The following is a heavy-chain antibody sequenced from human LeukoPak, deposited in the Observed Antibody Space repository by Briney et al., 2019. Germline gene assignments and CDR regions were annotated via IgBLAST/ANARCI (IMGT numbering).Heavy chain of an antibody. CDR1: GGSISSGGYS. D-gene: IGHD5-24*01. CDR3: ARGGMTTIPADLNWFDP. Sequence: SETLSLTCAVSGGSISSGGYSWSWIRQPPGTGLEWIGYIYHSGSTYYNPSLKSRVTISVDRSKNQFSLKLSSVTAADTAVYYCARGGMTTIPADLNWFDPWGQGTLATVSS. J-gene: IGHJ5*02. CDR2: IYHSGST. V-gene: IGHV4-30-2*01.